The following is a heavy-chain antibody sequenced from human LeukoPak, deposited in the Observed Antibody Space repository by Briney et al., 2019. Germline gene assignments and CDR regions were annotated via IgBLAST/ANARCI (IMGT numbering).Heavy chain of an antibody. V-gene: IGHV3-23*01. Sequence: GGSLRLSCAASGFTFSSYAMSWVRQAPGKGLEWVSAISGSSGSTYYADSVKGRFTISRDNSKNTLYLQMNSLRAEDTAVYYCAKDPSCSSTSCYWDDAFDIWGQGTMVTVSS. CDR2: ISGSSGST. CDR1: GFTFSSYA. CDR3: AKDPSCSSTSCYWDDAFDI. D-gene: IGHD2-2*01. J-gene: IGHJ3*02.